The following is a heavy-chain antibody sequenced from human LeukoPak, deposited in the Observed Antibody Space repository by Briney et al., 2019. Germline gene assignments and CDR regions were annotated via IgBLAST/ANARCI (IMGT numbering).Heavy chain of an antibody. V-gene: IGHV5-51*01. CDR2: IYPGDSDT. CDR1: GYSFTSYW. D-gene: IGHD6-13*01. CDR3: ARISSWSSKPFDY. Sequence: GESLKISCKGSGYSFTSYWIGWVRQMPGKGLEWMGIIYPGDSDTRYSPSFQGQVTISADKSISTAYLQWSSLKASDTAMYHCARISSWSSKPFDYWGQGTLVTVSS. J-gene: IGHJ4*02.